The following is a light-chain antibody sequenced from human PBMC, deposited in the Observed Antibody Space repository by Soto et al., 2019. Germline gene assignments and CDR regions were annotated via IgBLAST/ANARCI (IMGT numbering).Light chain of an antibody. CDR1: SSDIGTSP. Sequence: QSVLTQPPSASGTPGQRVTISCSGSSSDIGTSPVNWYQQLPRTAPKLIIYSNSQRPSGVPDRFSGSKSGTSASLAISGLQSEDEADYYCAAWYDSLNDYVFGTGTKVTVL. V-gene: IGLV1-44*01. CDR3: AAWYDSLNDYV. CDR2: SNS. J-gene: IGLJ1*01.